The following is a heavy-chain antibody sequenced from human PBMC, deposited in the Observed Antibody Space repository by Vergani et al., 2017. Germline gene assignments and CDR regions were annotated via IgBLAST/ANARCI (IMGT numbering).Heavy chain of an antibody. V-gene: IGHV3-33*01. CDR1: GFTFSNYG. CDR2: IWYDGSNK. D-gene: IGHD4/OR15-4a*01. CDR3: AANFDF. Sequence: QVQLVESGGGVVQPGRSLRLSCAGSGFTFSNYGLHWVRQAPGKGLEWVAVIWYDGSNKYYADSVKGRFSVSRDNSKNTVYLQMNSLRAEDTAVYYCAANFDFWGQGTLVTVSS. J-gene: IGHJ4*02.